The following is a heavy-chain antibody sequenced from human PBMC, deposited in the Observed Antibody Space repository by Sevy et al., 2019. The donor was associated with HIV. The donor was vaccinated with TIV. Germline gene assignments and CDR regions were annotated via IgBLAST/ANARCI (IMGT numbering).Heavy chain of an antibody. V-gene: IGHV3-15*01. CDR2: IKSKTDGGTT. CDR3: TTDRGVITFGGVIVIPGSV. Sequence: GGSLRLSCAASGFTFSNAWMSWDRQAPGKGLEWVGRIKSKTDGGTTDDAAPVKGSFTISRDDSKNTLYLQMNSLKTEDTAVYYCTTDRGVITFGGVIVIPGSVWGQGTLVTVSS. D-gene: IGHD3-16*02. CDR1: GFTFSNAW. J-gene: IGHJ4*02.